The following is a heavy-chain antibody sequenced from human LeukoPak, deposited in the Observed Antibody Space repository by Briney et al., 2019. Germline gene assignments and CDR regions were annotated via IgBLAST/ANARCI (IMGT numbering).Heavy chain of an antibody. J-gene: IGHJ4*02. D-gene: IGHD6-19*01. V-gene: IGHV3-9*01. CDR2: ISWNSGSI. Sequence: PGGSLRLSCAASGFTFSSYWMSWVRQAPGKGLEWVSGISWNSGSIGYADSVKGRFTISRDNAKNSLYLQMNSLRAEDTALYYCAKDGEGSGWYLAHFDYWGQGTLVTVSS. CDR1: GFTFSSYW. CDR3: AKDGEGSGWYLAHFDY.